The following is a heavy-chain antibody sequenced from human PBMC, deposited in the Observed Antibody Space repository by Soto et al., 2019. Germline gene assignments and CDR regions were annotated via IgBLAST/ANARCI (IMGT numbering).Heavy chain of an antibody. CDR1: GCTFTSYY. CDR2: INPSGGST. D-gene: IGHD5-12*01. CDR3: ARAPNTGEMATIIDY. J-gene: IGHJ4*02. Sequence: ASVKVSCKASGCTFTSYYMHWVRQAPGQGLEWMGIINPSGGSTSYAQKFQGRVTMTRDTSTSTVYMELSSLRSEDTAVYYCARAPNTGEMATIIDYWGQGTLVTFSS. V-gene: IGHV1-46*01.